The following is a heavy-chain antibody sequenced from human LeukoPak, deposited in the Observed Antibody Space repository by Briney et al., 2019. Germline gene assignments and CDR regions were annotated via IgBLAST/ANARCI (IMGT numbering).Heavy chain of an antibody. Sequence: PGGSLRLSCAASGLSFSSYEMNWVRQAPGKGLEWISYISSTGSAIFYADSVKGRFTISRGNAKNSLYLQMNSLRAEDTAFYYCATKGGFADWGQGTLVTVSS. CDR2: ISSTGSAI. D-gene: IGHD5-12*01. CDR1: GLSFSSYE. V-gene: IGHV3-48*03. J-gene: IGHJ4*02. CDR3: ATKGGFAD.